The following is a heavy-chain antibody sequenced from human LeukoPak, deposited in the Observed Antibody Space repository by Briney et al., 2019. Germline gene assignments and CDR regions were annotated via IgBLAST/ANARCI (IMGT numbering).Heavy chain of an antibody. CDR3: TIRPTPGSKAPVSTFGY. V-gene: IGHV3-73*01. CDR2: IRSKAKDYAT. CDR1: GFTLSGPA. Sequence: GRSLTLSCVPSGFTLSGPATHWVRQASGKGLEWVARIRSKAKDYATGYTDSVKCRFMISRDNSRNTAYLQMNSLRTEDSAVYYCTIRPTPGSKAPVSTFGYWGQGTRVTVSS. D-gene: IGHD1-14*01. J-gene: IGHJ4*02.